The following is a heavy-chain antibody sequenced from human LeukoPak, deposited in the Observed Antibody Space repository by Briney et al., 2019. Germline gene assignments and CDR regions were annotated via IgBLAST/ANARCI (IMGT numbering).Heavy chain of an antibody. V-gene: IGHV1-2*04. Sequence: ASVKVSCKASGYTFTGYYMHWVGQAPGRGLEWMGWIKRNSGGTDYAHMFQRWVTMPRDTSISTVYMQLSRLRADDTAVYYCARENVWRSYRFHTWGQGTMVTVSS. CDR2: IKRNSGGT. J-gene: IGHJ5*02. CDR3: ARENVWRSYRFHT. D-gene: IGHD3-16*02. CDR1: GYTFTGYY.